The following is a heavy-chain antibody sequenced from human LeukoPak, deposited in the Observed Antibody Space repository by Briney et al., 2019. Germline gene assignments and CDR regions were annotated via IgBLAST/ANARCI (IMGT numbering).Heavy chain of an antibody. CDR3: ARWSDVPAVNPLGFDP. V-gene: IGHV1-2*02. CDR1: GYTFTGYY. J-gene: IGHJ5*02. D-gene: IGHD2-2*01. CDR2: INPNSGGT. Sequence: ASVKVSCKASGYTFTGYYMHWVRQAPGQGLEWMGWINPNSGGTNYAQKFQGRVTMTRDTSISTAYMELSRLRSDDTAVYYCARWSDVPAVNPLGFDPWGQGTLVTVSS.